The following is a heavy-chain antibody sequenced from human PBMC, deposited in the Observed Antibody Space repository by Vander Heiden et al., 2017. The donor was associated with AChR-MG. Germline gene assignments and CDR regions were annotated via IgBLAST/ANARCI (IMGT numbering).Heavy chain of an antibody. V-gene: IGHV3-7*01. D-gene: IGHD6-13*01. Sequence: EVQLVESGGGLVQPGGSLRLSCAASGFTFSSYWMSWVRQAPGKGLEWVANIKQDGSEKYYVDSVKGRFTISRDNAKNSLYLQMNSLRAEDTAVYYCARVYSSSWYGAFDIWGQGTMVTVSS. CDR1: GFTFSSYW. CDR3: ARVYSSSWYGAFDI. CDR2: IKQDGSEK. J-gene: IGHJ3*02.